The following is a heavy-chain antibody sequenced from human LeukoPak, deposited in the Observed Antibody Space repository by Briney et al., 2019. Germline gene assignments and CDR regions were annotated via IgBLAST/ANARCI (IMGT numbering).Heavy chain of an antibody. D-gene: IGHD3-3*01. CDR3: AARPVITIFGVVKPSGFDP. V-gene: IGHV1-58*01. CDR2: IYVGSGNT. CDR1: GFTFTSSA. Sequence: ASVKVSCKASGFTFTSSAVQWVRQARGQRLEWIGWIYVGSGNTNYAQKFQERVTITRDMSTSTAYMELSSLRSEDTAVYYCAARPVITIFGVVKPSGFDPWGQGTLVTVSS. J-gene: IGHJ5*02.